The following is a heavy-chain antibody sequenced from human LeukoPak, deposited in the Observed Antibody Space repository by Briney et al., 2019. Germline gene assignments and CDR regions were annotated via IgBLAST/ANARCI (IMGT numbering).Heavy chain of an antibody. CDR1: GGTFSSYA. V-gene: IGHV1-69*06. CDR2: IIPIFGTA. J-gene: IGHJ3*02. D-gene: IGHD1-20*01. Sequence: GSSVKVSCKASGGTFSSYAISWVRQAPGQGLEWMGGIIPIFGTANYAQKFQGRVTITADKSTSTAYTELRSLRSDDTAVYYCARVGRGPHTNSITGTTKDDSVAFDIWGQGTMVTVSS. CDR3: ARVGRGPHTNSITGTTKDDSVAFDI.